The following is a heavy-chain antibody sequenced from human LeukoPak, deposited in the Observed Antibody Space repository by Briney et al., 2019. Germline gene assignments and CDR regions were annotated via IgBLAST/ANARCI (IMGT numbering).Heavy chain of an antibody. Sequence: GGSLRLSCAASGFTVSSNYMSWVRQAPGKGLEWVSVIYSGGSTSYADSVKGRFTISRDNSKNTVYLQIDGLRTEDTGVYYCATNVVVVAATGVLDVWGQGTMVTVSS. CDR3: ATNVVVVAATGVLDV. D-gene: IGHD2-15*01. CDR1: GFTVSSNY. CDR2: IYSGGST. V-gene: IGHV3-53*05. J-gene: IGHJ3*01.